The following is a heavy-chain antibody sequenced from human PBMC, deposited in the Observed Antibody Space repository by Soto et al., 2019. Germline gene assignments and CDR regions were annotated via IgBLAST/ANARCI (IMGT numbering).Heavy chain of an antibody. Sequence: PGGSLRLSCAASGFTVSSNYMSWARQAPGKGLEWVSVIYSGGSTYYADSVKGRFTISRDNSKNTLYLQMNSLRAEDTAVYYCARDVKDIVVVVAATTWAAFDIWGQGTMVTVSS. D-gene: IGHD2-15*01. J-gene: IGHJ3*02. CDR2: IYSGGST. CDR3: ARDVKDIVVVVAATTWAAFDI. CDR1: GFTVSSNY. V-gene: IGHV3-53*05.